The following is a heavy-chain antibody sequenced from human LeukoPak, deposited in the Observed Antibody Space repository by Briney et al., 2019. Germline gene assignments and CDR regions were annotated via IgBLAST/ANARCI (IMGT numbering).Heavy chain of an antibody. J-gene: IGHJ4*02. CDR1: GFTFSSYA. V-gene: IGHV3-23*01. CDR2: ISGSGGST. Sequence: GGSLRLSCAASGFTFSSYAMSWVRQAPGKGLEWVSAISGSGGSTYYADSVKGRFTISRDNSKNTLYLQMNSLRAEDTAVYYCAKDLGDYVWGSYRQRGYFDYWGQGTLVTVSS. D-gene: IGHD3-16*02. CDR3: AKDLGDYVWGSYRQRGYFDY.